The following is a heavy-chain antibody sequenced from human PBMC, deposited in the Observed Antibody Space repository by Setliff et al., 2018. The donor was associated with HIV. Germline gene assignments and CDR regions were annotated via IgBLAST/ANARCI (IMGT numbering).Heavy chain of an antibody. CDR3: VREAHDSNNMGAFDI. CDR2: IGTAGDT. D-gene: IGHD3-22*01. CDR1: GFTFSSYE. Sequence: GSLRLSCAASGFTFSSYEMHWVRQVTGKGLEWVSAIGTAGDTYYPGSVKGRFIISRENAKNSMYLQMNSLRAGDTAVYYCVREAHDSNNMGAFDIWGQGTMVTVSS. V-gene: IGHV3-13*01. J-gene: IGHJ3*02.